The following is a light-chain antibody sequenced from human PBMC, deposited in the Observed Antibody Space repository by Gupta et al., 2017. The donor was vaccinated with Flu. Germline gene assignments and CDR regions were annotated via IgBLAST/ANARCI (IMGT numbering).Light chain of an antibody. V-gene: IGLV1-47*01. CDR1: SSNIGSNF. J-gene: IGLJ2*01. CDR2: RNN. CDR3: AAWDDSLSGLVV. Sequence: VSISCSGGSSNIGSNFVYWYQQVPGTAPKLLIFRNNQRPSGVPDRFSGSKSGTSASLAISGLRSEDEADYYCAAWDDSLSGLVVFGGATKLTVL.